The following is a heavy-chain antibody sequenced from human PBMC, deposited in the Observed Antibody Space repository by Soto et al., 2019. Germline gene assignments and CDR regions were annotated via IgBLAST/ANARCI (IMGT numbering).Heavy chain of an antibody. J-gene: IGHJ3*02. D-gene: IGHD2-15*01. Sequence: SETLSLTCTVSGGSISSYYWSWIRQPPGKGLEWIGYIYYSGSTNYNPSLKSRVTISVDTSKNQFSLKLSSVTAADTAVYYCAREWRYCSGGSCYLPDAFDIWGQGTMVTVSS. V-gene: IGHV4-59*01. CDR1: GGSISSYY. CDR2: IYYSGST. CDR3: AREWRYCSGGSCYLPDAFDI.